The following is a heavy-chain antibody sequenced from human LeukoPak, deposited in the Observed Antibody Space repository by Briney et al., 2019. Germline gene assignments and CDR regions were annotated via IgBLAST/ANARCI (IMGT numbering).Heavy chain of an antibody. J-gene: IGHJ3*02. D-gene: IGHD5-18*01. V-gene: IGHV3-66*02. CDR2: IYSGGST. CDR3: ARDLAGYSYGWDDAFDI. CDR1: GFTVSSNY. Sequence: GGSLRLSCAASGFTVSSNYMSWVRQAPGKGLEWVSVIYSGGSTYYADSVKGRFTISRDNSKNTLYLQMNSLRAEDTAVYYCARDLAGYSYGWDDAFDIWGQGTMATVSS.